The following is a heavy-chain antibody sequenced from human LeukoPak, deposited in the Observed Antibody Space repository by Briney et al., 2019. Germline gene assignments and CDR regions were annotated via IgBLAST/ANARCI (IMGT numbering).Heavy chain of an antibody. CDR1: GGSVSSGSYY. J-gene: IGHJ6*02. V-gene: IGHV4-61*01. CDR3: YYYYYGMDV. Sequence: SETLSLTCTVSGGSVSSGSYYWSWIRQPPGKGLEWIGYIYYSGSTNYNPSLKSRVTISVDTSKNQFSLKLSSVTAADTAVYYCYYYYYGMDVWGQGTTVTVSS. CDR2: IYYSGST.